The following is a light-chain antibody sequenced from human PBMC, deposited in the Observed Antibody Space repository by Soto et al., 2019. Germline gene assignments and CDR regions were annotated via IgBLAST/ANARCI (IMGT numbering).Light chain of an antibody. Sequence: DIVMTQSPDSLAVSLGERATINCKSSQSVLYSSNNKNYLAWYQQKPGQPPKLLIYWASTRESGVPDRFSGSGSGTEFTLTISSRQAEDVAVYYCQQYYRTPRYTFGQGTKLEIK. J-gene: IGKJ2*01. V-gene: IGKV4-1*01. CDR3: QQYYRTPRYT. CDR2: WAS. CDR1: QSVLYSSNNKNY.